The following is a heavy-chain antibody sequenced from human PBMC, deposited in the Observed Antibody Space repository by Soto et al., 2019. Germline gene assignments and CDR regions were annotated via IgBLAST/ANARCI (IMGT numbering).Heavy chain of an antibody. V-gene: IGHV4-31*03. CDR1: GGSISSGGYY. CDR3: ARTIFDGYYYYGMDV. D-gene: IGHD3-3*01. CDR2: IYYSGST. Sequence: QVQLQESGPGLVKPSQTLSLTCTVSGGSISSGGYYWSWLRQHPGKGLEWIGCIYYSGSTYYNPSLKSRVTISVDTSKNQFSLKLSSVTAADTAVYYCARTIFDGYYYYGMDVWGQGTTVTVSS. J-gene: IGHJ6*02.